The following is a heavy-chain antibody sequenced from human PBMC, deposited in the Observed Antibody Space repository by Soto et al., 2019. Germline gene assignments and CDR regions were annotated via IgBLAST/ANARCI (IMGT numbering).Heavy chain of an antibody. D-gene: IGHD3-10*01. Sequence: GGSLRLSCAASGFTFSSYSMNWVRQAPGKGLEWVSYISSSSTIYYADSVKGRFTISRDNAKNSLYLQMNSLRAEDTAVYYCASWSYRGFGELLDLDYWGQGTLVTVSS. J-gene: IGHJ4*02. CDR3: ASWSYRGFGELLDLDY. V-gene: IGHV3-48*01. CDR2: ISSSSTI. CDR1: GFTFSSYS.